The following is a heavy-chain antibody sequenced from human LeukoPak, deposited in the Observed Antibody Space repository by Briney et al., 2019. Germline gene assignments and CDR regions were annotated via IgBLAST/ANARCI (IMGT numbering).Heavy chain of an antibody. Sequence: GGALRLSCAASGFTFSDYYMSWIRQAPGKGLEWVSYISSSGSTIYDVDCVKGRFTISRDNAKNSLYLQMNSLRAEDTAVYYCAGLYYDFWSGLNNWFDPWGQGTLVTVSS. D-gene: IGHD3-3*01. CDR1: GFTFSDYY. CDR2: ISSSGSTI. CDR3: AGLYYDFWSGLNNWFDP. J-gene: IGHJ5*02. V-gene: IGHV3-11*04.